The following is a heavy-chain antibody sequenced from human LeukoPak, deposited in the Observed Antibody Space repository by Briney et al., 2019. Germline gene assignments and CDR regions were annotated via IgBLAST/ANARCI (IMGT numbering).Heavy chain of an antibody. D-gene: IGHD2-2*01. V-gene: IGHV5-51*01. J-gene: IGHJ4*02. CDR2: IYPGDSDT. CDR3: ARLGGVPAASPLMFDY. Sequence: GESLKISCKGSGYSFTSYWIGWVRQMPGKGLEWMGIIYPGDSDTRYSPSFQGRVTISADKSISTAYLQWSSLKASDTAMYYCARLGGVPAASPLMFDYWGQGTLVTVSS. CDR1: GYSFTSYW.